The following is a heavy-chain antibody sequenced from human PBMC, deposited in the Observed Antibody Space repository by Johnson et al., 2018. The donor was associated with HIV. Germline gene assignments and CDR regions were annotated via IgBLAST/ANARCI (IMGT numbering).Heavy chain of an antibody. J-gene: IGHJ3*01. V-gene: IGHV3-30*18. CDR1: GFTFSNYG. Sequence: QVQLVESGGGVVQPGRSLRLSCAASGFTFSNYGMHWVHQAPGKGLEWAAVITYDGRNKYYADSAKGRFTISRDSSKDTLYVQMNNLRAEDTAVYYCAKGGEVWYGAFDFWGQVTMAIVSS. D-gene: IGHD6-13*01. CDR3: AKGGEVWYGAFDF. CDR2: ITYDGRNK.